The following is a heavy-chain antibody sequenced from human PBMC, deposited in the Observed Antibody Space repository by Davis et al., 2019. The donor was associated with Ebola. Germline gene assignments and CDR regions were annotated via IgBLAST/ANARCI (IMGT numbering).Heavy chain of an antibody. CDR3: ARGQGRYYYYGMDV. V-gene: IGHV3-30-3*01. Sequence: GESLKISCAASGFTFSSYWMSWVRQAPGKGLEWVAVISYDGSNKYYADSVKGRFTISRDNSKNTLYLQMNSLRAEDTAVYYCARGQGRYYYYGMDVWGQGTTVTVSS. CDR1: GFTFSSYW. J-gene: IGHJ6*02. CDR2: ISYDGSNK.